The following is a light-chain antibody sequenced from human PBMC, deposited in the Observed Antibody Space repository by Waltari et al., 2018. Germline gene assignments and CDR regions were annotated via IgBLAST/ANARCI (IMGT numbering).Light chain of an antibody. V-gene: IGKV3-15*01. CDR1: QSVSSN. CDR3: QQYNNWPPYT. CDR2: GAS. Sequence: EIVMTQSPATLSVSPGERATLSCRASQSVSSNLAWYQQKPGQAPRLLNYGASTRATGIPARFSGSGSGTEFTLTISSLQSEDFAVYYCQQYNNWPPYTFGQGTKVEIK. J-gene: IGKJ2*01.